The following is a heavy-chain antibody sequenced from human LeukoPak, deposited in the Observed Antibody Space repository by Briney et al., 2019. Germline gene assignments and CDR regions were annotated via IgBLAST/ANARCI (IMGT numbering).Heavy chain of an antibody. J-gene: IGHJ4*02. CDR1: GYTLTELS. CDR3: ATLSLYSSSSLDY. Sequence: ASVKVPCKVSGYTLTELSMHWVRQAPGKGLEWMGGFDPEDGETINAQKFQGRVTMTEDTSTDTAYMELSSLRSEDTAVYYCATLSLYSSSSLDYWGQGTLVTVSS. CDR2: FDPEDGET. D-gene: IGHD6-6*01. V-gene: IGHV1-24*01.